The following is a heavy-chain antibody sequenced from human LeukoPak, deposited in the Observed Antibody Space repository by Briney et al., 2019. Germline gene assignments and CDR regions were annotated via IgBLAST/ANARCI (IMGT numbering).Heavy chain of an antibody. Sequence: PGGSLRLSCAASGFTFSSYGMTWVRQAPGKGLQWVSTIRGDGGNTHYADSAQGRFTISRDNSKNTLYLQMNSLRAEDTAVYDCARAVGGTSFFDYWGQGTLVTVSS. D-gene: IGHD1-26*01. J-gene: IGHJ4*02. V-gene: IGHV3-23*01. CDR3: ARAVGGTSFFDY. CDR1: GFTFSSYG. CDR2: IRGDGGNT.